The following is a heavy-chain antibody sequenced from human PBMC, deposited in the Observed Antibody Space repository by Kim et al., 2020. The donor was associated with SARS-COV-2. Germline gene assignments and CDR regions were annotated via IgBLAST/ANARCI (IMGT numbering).Heavy chain of an antibody. CDR3: ARGRAGVVPAPVLGLGPYYDYYAMDV. Sequence: SETLSLTCAVYGGSFSDYNWSWIRQPPGKGLEWIGEINHGGSVSHSPSLKSRVTISIDTSKSQFSLRLKSLTDADTAVYYCARGRAGVVPAPVLGLGPYYDYYAMDVWGQGTAVAVSS. V-gene: IGHV4-34*01. D-gene: IGHD2-2*02. CDR2: INHGGSV. CDR1: GGSFSDYN. J-gene: IGHJ6*02.